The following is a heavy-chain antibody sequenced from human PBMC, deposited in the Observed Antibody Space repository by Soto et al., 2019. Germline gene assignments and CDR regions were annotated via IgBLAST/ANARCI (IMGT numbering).Heavy chain of an antibody. V-gene: IGHV3-7*01. J-gene: IGHJ4*02. D-gene: IGHD6-6*01. CDR2: IKQDGSEK. Sequence: EVQLVESGGGLVQPGGSLRLSCAASGFTFSSYWMSWVRQAPGRGLEWVANIKQDGSEKYYVDSVKGRFTISRDNAKNSLYRKMNGLRAEETAVYYCAREGRIGIAARQRESRGYFDYWGQGTLVTVSS. CDR3: AREGRIGIAARQRESRGYFDY. CDR1: GFTFSSYW.